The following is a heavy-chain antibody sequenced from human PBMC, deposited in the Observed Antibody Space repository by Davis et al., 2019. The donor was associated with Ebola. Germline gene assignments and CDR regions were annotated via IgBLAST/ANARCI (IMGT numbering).Heavy chain of an antibody. CDR2: IWYDGSNK. Sequence: GESLKISCAASGFTFSSYGMHWVRQAPGKGLEWVAVIWYDGSNKYYADSVKGRFTISRDNSKNTLYLQMNSLRAEDTAVFYCARAGPSITGDTYYFDYWGQGTLVTVSS. D-gene: IGHD1-20*01. J-gene: IGHJ4*02. CDR1: GFTFSSYG. V-gene: IGHV3-33*01. CDR3: ARAGPSITGDTYYFDY.